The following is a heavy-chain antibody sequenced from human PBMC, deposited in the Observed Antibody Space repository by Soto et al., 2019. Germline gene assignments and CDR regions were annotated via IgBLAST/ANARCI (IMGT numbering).Heavy chain of an antibody. Sequence: GVSLRLSCAASGFTFSSYGMHWVRQAPGKGLEWVAVISYDGSNKYYADSVKGRFTISRDNSKNTLYLQMNSLRAEDTAVYYCAKSLWCSGGSCYPYPLYWGQGTLVTVSS. D-gene: IGHD2-15*01. CDR2: ISYDGSNK. V-gene: IGHV3-30*18. CDR1: GFTFSSYG. CDR3: AKSLWCSGGSCYPYPLY. J-gene: IGHJ4*02.